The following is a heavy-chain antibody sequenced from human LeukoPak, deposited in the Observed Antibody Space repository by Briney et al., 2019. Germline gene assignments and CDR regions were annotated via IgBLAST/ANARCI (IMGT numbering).Heavy chain of an antibody. D-gene: IGHD5-18*01. J-gene: IGHJ4*02. V-gene: IGHV3-74*01. CDR3: ARTEYNSGFDC. CDR2: INSDGSGA. CDR1: GFTFSSYW. Sequence: PGGSLRLSCAASGFTFSSYWMHWVRQTPGKGLVWVSRINSDGSGASYADSVKGRFTISRDNAKNTLYLQMNSLRPEDTAVYYCARTEYNSGFDCWGQGTLVT.